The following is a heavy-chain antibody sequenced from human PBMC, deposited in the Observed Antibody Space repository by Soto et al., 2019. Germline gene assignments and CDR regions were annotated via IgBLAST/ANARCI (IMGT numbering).Heavy chain of an antibody. CDR1: GGSISSSSYY. Sequence: QLQLQESGPGLVKPSETLSLTCTVSGGSISSSSYYWGWIRQPPGKGLEWMGSTYYSGSTYYNPSLKSRVTISVATSKNQFSLKLSSVTAADTAVYYCARSQRELTFDYWGQGTLVTVSS. CDR2: TYYSGST. V-gene: IGHV4-39*01. D-gene: IGHD3-10*01. CDR3: ARSQRELTFDY. J-gene: IGHJ4*02.